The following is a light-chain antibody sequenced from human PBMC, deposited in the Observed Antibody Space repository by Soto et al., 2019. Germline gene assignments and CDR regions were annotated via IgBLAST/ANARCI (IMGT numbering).Light chain of an antibody. CDR3: QQYKYLWT. Sequence: EIVMTQSPATLSVSPGEEVTLSCRASESISSHLAWYQQRPGRSPRLLIHEASTRATGISARFSGSGSRTEFTLTISSLQSEDCAVYYFQQYKYLWTFGQGTRVELK. J-gene: IGKJ1*01. CDR1: ESISSH. V-gene: IGKV3-15*01. CDR2: EAS.